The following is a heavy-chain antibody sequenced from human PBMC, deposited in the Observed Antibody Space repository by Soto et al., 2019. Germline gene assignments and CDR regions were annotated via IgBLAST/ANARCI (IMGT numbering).Heavy chain of an antibody. D-gene: IGHD3-3*01. CDR2: MNPNSGNT. Sequence: ASVKVCCKASGYTFTSYDINWVRQATGQGLEWMGWMNPNSGNTGYAQKFQGRVTMTRNTSISTAYMELSSLRSEDTAVYYCARAGRFPITIFGVVIPTGFDPWGQGTLVTVSS. J-gene: IGHJ5*02. CDR1: GYTFTSYD. V-gene: IGHV1-8*01. CDR3: ARAGRFPITIFGVVIPTGFDP.